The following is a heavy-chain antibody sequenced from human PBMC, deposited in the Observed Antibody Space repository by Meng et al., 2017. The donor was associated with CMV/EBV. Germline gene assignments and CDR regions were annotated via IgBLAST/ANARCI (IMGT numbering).Heavy chain of an antibody. D-gene: IGHD1-26*01. V-gene: IGHV1-69*05. J-gene: IGHJ6*02. CDR2: IIPIFGIA. CDR1: GGTFSSYA. CDR3: ADYSGSYWGPHYGMDV. Sequence: SVKVSCKASGGTFSSYAISWVRQAPGQGLEWMGGIIPIFGIANYAQKFQGRVTITTDESTSTAYMELSSLRSEDTAVYYCADYSGSYWGPHYGMDVWGQGTTVTVSS.